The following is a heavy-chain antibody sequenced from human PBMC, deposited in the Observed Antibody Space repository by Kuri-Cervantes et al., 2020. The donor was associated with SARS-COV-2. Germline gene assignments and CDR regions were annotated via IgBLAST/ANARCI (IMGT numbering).Heavy chain of an antibody. D-gene: IGHD2-15*01. CDR1: GFTYNSCS. CDR3: AREAFGYCSGGSCYSHY. CDR2: IKQDGSEK. Sequence: GESLKISCAASGFTYNSCSMSWVRQAPGKGLEWVANIKQDGSEKYYVDSVKGRFTISRDNAKNSLYLQMNSLRAEDTAVYYCAREAFGYCSGGSCYSHYWGQGTLVTVSS. V-gene: IGHV3-7*01. J-gene: IGHJ4*02.